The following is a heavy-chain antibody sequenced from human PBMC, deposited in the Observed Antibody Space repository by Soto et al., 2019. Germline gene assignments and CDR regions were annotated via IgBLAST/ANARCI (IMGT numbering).Heavy chain of an antibody. CDR3: ARVGWELLLDYFDY. CDR2: ISSSSSTI. J-gene: IGHJ4*02. D-gene: IGHD1-26*01. CDR1: GFTFSSYS. Sequence: ESGGGLVQPGGSLRLSCAASGFTFSSYSMNWVRQAPGKGLEWVSYISSSSSTIFYADSVKGRFTISRDNAKNSLYLQMNSLRAEDTAVYYCARVGWELLLDYFDYWGQGTLVTVSS. V-gene: IGHV3-48*01.